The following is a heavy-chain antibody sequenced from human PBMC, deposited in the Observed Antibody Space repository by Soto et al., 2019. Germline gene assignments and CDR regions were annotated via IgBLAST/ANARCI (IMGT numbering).Heavy chain of an antibody. Sequence: QVQLVQSGAEVKKPGSSVKVSCKASGGTFSSFTISWVRQAPGQGLEWMGGIIPIYGTANYAQKFQDRVTIIADASTRTAYMELSSLRSEDTAVYYCAKDRRADWESYYYYAMDVWGQATTVTVSS. D-gene: IGHD1-26*01. V-gene: IGHV1-69*01. CDR1: GGTFSSFT. CDR3: AKDRRADWESYYYYAMDV. J-gene: IGHJ6*02. CDR2: IIPIYGTA.